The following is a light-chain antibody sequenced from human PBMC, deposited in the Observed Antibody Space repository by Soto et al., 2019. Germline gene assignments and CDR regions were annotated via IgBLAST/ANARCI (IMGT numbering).Light chain of an antibody. CDR2: GAP. J-gene: IGKJ5*01. Sequence: EIVMTQSPATLSVSPGERATLSCRASQSVSSNLAWYQQKPGQAPRPLIYGAPTRATGIPARFSGSWSGTEFTLIISSLQSEDFAVFFCQQYDNWPITFGQGTRLDIK. CDR1: QSVSSN. V-gene: IGKV3-15*01. CDR3: QQYDNWPIT.